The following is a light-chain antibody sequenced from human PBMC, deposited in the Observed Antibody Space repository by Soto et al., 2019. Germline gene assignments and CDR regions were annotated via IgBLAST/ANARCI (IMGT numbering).Light chain of an antibody. Sequence: EIVLTQSPGTLSLSPGERATLSCRASQSVSSSYLAWYQQKPGQAPRLLIYGASSRATGIPDRFSGSGSGTDFTLPIISLEHEAFAVYYCQQYGGSLPYTFGQGTKLEIK. CDR3: QQYGGSLPYT. CDR1: QSVSSSY. J-gene: IGKJ2*01. V-gene: IGKV3-20*01. CDR2: GAS.